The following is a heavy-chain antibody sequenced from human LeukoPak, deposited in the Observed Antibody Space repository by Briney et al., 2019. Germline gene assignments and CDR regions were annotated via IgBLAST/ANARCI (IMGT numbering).Heavy chain of an antibody. CDR1: GHTFTTYS. J-gene: IGHJ4*02. CDR3: ARVATMIVVVNYFDY. Sequence: ASVKVSCKASGHTFTTYSMHWVRQAPGQGLEWMGIINPSGGSTSYAQKFQGRVTMTRDTSTSTVYMELSSLRSEDTAVYYCARVATMIVVVNYFDYWGQGTLVTVSS. CDR2: INPSGGST. D-gene: IGHD3-22*01. V-gene: IGHV1-46*01.